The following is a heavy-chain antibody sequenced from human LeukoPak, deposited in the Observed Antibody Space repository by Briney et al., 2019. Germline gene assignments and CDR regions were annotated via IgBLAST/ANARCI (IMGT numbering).Heavy chain of an antibody. Sequence: PGRFLRLSCAASGFTFSSYGMHWVRQAPGKGLEWVAVISYDGSNKYYADSVKGRFTISRDNSKNTLYLQVNSLRAEDTAVYYCAKGAPYGSGSYPDYWGQGTLVTVSS. CDR1: GFTFSSYG. D-gene: IGHD3-10*01. CDR2: ISYDGSNK. V-gene: IGHV3-30*18. CDR3: AKGAPYGSGSYPDY. J-gene: IGHJ4*02.